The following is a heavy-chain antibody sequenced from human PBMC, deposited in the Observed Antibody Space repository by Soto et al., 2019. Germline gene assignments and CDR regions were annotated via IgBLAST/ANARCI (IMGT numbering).Heavy chain of an antibody. Sequence: ASETLSLTCTVSGGSISSGDYYWSWIRQHPGKGLEWIGYIYYSGSTYYNPSLKSRVTISVDTSKNQFSLKLSSVTAAGTAVYYCARDQYSGYQFDYWGQGTLVTVSS. CDR2: IYYSGST. D-gene: IGHD5-12*01. V-gene: IGHV4-31*03. CDR1: GGSISSGDYY. CDR3: ARDQYSGYQFDY. J-gene: IGHJ4*02.